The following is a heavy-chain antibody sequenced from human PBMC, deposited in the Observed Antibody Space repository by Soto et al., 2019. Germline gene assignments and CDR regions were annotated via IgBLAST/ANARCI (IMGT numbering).Heavy chain of an antibody. CDR2: IYYSGST. Sequence: SETLSLTYTVSGGSISSYYWSWIRQPPGKGLEWIGYIYYSGSTNYNPSLKSRVTISVDTSKNQFSLKLSSVTAADTAVYYCARSNVVRGFSWGQGTLVTVPQ. D-gene: IGHD3-10*01. CDR1: GGSISSYY. CDR3: ARSNVVRGFS. J-gene: IGHJ5*02. V-gene: IGHV4-59*08.